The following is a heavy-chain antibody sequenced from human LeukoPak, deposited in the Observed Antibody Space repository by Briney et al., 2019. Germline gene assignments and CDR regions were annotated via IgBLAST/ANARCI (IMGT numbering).Heavy chain of an antibody. CDR2: INPRGGSA. D-gene: IGHD3-10*01. V-gene: IGHV1-46*01. Sequence: GSVKVSCKASGYTFTSFYMHWVRQAPGQGLEWMGIINPRGGSATSAQKFQGRVTLTRDTSTSTVYMELSSLRSEDTAVYYCARDYHGSGSLTTFDYWGQGTLVTVSS. CDR3: ARDYHGSGSLTTFDY. J-gene: IGHJ4*02. CDR1: GYTFTSFY.